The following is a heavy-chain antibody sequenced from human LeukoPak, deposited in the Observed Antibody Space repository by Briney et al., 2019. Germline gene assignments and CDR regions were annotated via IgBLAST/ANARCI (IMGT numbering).Heavy chain of an antibody. CDR3: ARLATRYYYVRGYMDV. J-gene: IGHJ6*03. D-gene: IGHD3-10*02. CDR1: GGSISSGSYY. V-gene: IGHV4-39*07. CDR2: INHSGST. Sequence: PSETLSLTCTVSGGSISSGSYYWSWIRQPPGKGLEWIGEINHSGSTNYNPSLKSRVTISVDTSKNQFSLKLSSVTAADTAVYYCARLATRYYYVRGYMDVWGKGTTVTVSS.